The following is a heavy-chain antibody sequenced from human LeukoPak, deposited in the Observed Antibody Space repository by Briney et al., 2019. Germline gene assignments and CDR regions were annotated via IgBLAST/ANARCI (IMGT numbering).Heavy chain of an antibody. Sequence: ASAKVSCKASGYTFTNYYIHWVRQAPGHGLEWMGISNPSGDSTNYAQKFQGRVTMTRDTSTSTVYMDLSSLRSEDTAVYYCARWTTTFLDYWGQGTLVTVSS. V-gene: IGHV1-46*01. CDR2: SNPSGDST. CDR1: GYTFTNYY. J-gene: IGHJ4*02. CDR3: ARWTTTFLDY. D-gene: IGHD1-1*01.